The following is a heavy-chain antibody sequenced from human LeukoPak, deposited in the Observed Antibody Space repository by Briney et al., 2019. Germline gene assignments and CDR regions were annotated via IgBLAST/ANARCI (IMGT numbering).Heavy chain of an antibody. CDR2: INPNSGGT. CDR3: ARTQYYGDYYFDY. J-gene: IGHJ4*02. V-gene: IGHV1-2*02. D-gene: IGHD4-17*01. CDR1: GYTFTGYY. Sequence: ASVKVSCKASGYTFTGYYMHWVRQAPGQGLEWMGWINPNSGGTNYAQKFQGRVTMTRDTSISTAYMELSRLRSDDTAVYYCARTQYYGDYYFDYWGQGTLVTVSS.